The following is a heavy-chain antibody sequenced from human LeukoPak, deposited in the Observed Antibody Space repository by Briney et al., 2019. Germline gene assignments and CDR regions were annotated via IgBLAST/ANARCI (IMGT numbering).Heavy chain of an antibody. V-gene: IGHV4-31*03. Sequence: SQTPSLTCTVSGGSISSGGYYWSWIRQHPGKGLEWIGYIYYSGSTYYNPSLKSRVTISVDTSKNQFSLKLSSVTAADTAVYYCARREWSKYYFDYWGQGTLVTVSS. CDR3: ARREWSKYYFDY. D-gene: IGHD3-3*01. CDR2: IYYSGST. CDR1: GGSISSGGYY. J-gene: IGHJ4*02.